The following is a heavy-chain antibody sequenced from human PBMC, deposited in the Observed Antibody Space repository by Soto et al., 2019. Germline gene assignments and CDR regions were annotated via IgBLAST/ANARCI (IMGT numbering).Heavy chain of an antibody. J-gene: IGHJ4*02. V-gene: IGHV3-23*01. D-gene: IGHD6-13*01. CDR1: GFTFSSYA. CDR2: ISGSGGST. Sequence: GGSLRLSCAASGFTFSSYAMSWVRQAPGKGLEWVSAISGSGGSTYYADSVKGRFTISRDNSKNTLYLQMNSLRAEDTAVYYCALFGIAAAGTGPFDYWGQGTLGTVSS. CDR3: ALFGIAAAGTGPFDY.